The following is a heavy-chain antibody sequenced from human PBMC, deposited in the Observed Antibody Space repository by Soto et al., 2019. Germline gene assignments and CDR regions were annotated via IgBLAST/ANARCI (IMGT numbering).Heavy chain of an antibody. CDR2: IYYSGST. D-gene: IGHD2-8*01. V-gene: IGHV4-30-4*01. CDR1: GGSISSGDYY. CDR3: ARDNGVGP. Sequence: QEQLQESGPGLVKPSQTLSLTCTVSGGSISSGDYYWSWMRQPPGKGLEWIGYIYYSGSTYYNSSLKSRVNITLDTSKNQFSLKLGSVTAADTAVYYCARDNGVGPWGQGTLVTVSS. J-gene: IGHJ5*02.